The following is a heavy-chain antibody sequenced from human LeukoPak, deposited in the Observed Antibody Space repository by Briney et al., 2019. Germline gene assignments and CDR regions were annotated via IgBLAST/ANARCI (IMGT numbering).Heavy chain of an antibody. J-gene: IGHJ6*02. CDR1: GGSISSYY. V-gene: IGHV4-59*12. Sequence: PSETLSLTCTVSGGSISSYYWSWIRQPPGKGLEWIGYIYYSGSTNYNPSLKSRVTISVDTSKNQFSLKLSSVTAADTAVYYCARRLFLVLGYYYYYGMDVWGQGTTVTVSS. CDR3: ARRLFLVLGYYYYYGMDV. CDR2: IYYSGST. D-gene: IGHD3-3*01.